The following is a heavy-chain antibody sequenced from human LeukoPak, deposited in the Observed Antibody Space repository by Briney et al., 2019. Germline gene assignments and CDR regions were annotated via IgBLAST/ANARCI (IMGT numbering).Heavy chain of an antibody. J-gene: IGHJ4*02. CDR1: GGSISSNTYY. D-gene: IGHD6-25*01. CDR3: ARHTAAAALDY. Sequence: SDTLSLTCTVSGGSISSNTYYWGRNRPPPGKGLEWHRSIYCTRNTLYSPSPKSRVTISVDTSKSKFSLKLSSVTAADTAVYYSARHTAAAALDYWGQGTLVT. V-gene: IGHV4-39*01. CDR2: IYCTRNT.